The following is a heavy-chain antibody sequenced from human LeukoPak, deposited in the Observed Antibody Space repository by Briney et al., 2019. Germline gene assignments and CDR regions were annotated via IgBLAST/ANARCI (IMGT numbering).Heavy chain of an antibody. Sequence: SETLSLTCTVSGGSISSGSYYWSWIRQPAGKGLEWIGRIYTSGSTNYNPSLKSRVTISVDTSKNQFSLKLSSVTAADTAVYYCASKYYDFWSGYPSPFDYWGQGTLVTVSS. D-gene: IGHD3-3*01. CDR1: GGSISSGSYY. V-gene: IGHV4-61*02. CDR2: IYTSGST. CDR3: ASKYYDFWSGYPSPFDY. J-gene: IGHJ4*02.